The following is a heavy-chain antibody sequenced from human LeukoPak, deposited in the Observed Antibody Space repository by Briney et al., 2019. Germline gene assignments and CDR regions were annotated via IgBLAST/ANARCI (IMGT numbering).Heavy chain of an antibody. D-gene: IGHD7-27*01. CDR1: GFTFSSYS. CDR3: ARDGVPNWGFFDC. V-gene: IGHV3-21*01. J-gene: IGHJ4*02. CDR2: ISSSSSYI. Sequence: GGSLRLSCAASGFTFSSYSMNWVRQAPGKGLEWVSSISSSSSYIYYADSVKGRFTISRDNAKNSLYLQMNSLRAEDTAVYYCARDGVPNWGFFDCWGQGTLVTVSS.